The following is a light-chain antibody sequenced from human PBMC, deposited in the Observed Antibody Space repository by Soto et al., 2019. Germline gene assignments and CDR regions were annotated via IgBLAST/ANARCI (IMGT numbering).Light chain of an antibody. Sequence: IQMTQSPSSLSASVGDRVTITCRASQGISGYLNWYQQKPGKAPKPLIYGAFNLQSWVPSRFSGSGFGTDFTLTISSLQPEDFATYYCQQTYATPITFGQGTRLEIK. CDR1: QGISGY. J-gene: IGKJ5*01. CDR3: QQTYATPIT. CDR2: GAF. V-gene: IGKV1-39*01.